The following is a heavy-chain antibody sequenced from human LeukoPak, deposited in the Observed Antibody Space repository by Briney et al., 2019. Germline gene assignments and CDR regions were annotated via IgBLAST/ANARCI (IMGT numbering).Heavy chain of an antibody. Sequence: GASVKVSCTASGYTFTSYSVHWVRQAPGQRLEWMGWINAGNGNTKYSQKFQGRVTITRDTSANTAYMELSSLTSEDTAVYHCARGAAEGLDYWGQEILVTVSS. J-gene: IGHJ4*02. V-gene: IGHV1-3*01. CDR1: GYTFTSYS. CDR3: ARGAAEGLDY. D-gene: IGHD6-13*01. CDR2: INAGNGNT.